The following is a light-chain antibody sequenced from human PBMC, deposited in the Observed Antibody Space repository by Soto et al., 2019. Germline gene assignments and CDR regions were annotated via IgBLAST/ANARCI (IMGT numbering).Light chain of an antibody. CDR3: QSFDKYLSAVV. Sequence: QSVLTQPPSVSGAPGERVTISCTGSSSDIGAGYRVRWYQQVPGTAPKLLIYDNTNRPSWVPARFSGSKSGTSASLAISGLQAEDEADYYCQSFDKYLSAVVFGGGTKLTVL. J-gene: IGLJ2*01. CDR2: DNT. CDR1: SSDIGAGYR. V-gene: IGLV1-40*01.